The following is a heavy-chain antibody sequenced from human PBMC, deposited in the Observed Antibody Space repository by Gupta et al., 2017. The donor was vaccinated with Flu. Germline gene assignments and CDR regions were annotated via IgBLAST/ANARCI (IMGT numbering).Heavy chain of an antibody. Sequence: QVQLVESGGGVVQPGRSLRLSCSASGFTFSSYGMHWVRQAPGKGLEWVAVISYDGSNKYYADSVKGRFTISRDNSKNTLYLQMNSLRAEDTAVYYCAKDNTGAANPWGQGTLVTVSS. V-gene: IGHV3-30*18. CDR1: GFTFSSYG. CDR3: AKDNTGAANP. D-gene: IGHD7-27*01. J-gene: IGHJ5*02. CDR2: ISYDGSNK.